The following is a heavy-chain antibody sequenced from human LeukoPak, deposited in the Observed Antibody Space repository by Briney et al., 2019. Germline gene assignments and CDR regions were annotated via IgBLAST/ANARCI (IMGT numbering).Heavy chain of an antibody. J-gene: IGHJ4*02. CDR2: MNPNSGNT. Sequence: GASVKVSCKASGYTFTSYDINWVRQATGQGLEWMGWMNPNSGNTGYAQKFQGRVTITRNTSISTAYMELSSLRSEDTAVYYCARGAAGYSSSWPDYWGQGTLVTVSS. CDR3: ARGAAGYSSSWPDY. V-gene: IGHV1-8*03. D-gene: IGHD6-13*01. CDR1: GYTFTSYD.